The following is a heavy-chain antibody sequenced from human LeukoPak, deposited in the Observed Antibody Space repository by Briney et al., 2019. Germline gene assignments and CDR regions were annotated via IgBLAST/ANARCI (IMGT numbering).Heavy chain of an antibody. D-gene: IGHD3-16*02. CDR3: ATRGDLSWFGALRH. Sequence: PGGSLRLSCVVSGFTFSNYWIDWVRQAPGKGLEGVAFIGQDGRETNYAGSVKGRFTISRDNAKNSLYLQMNNLRVADTAVYYCATRGDLSWFGALRHWSQGTVVTVSS. CDR2: IGQDGRET. J-gene: IGHJ4*02. V-gene: IGHV3-7*01. CDR1: GFTFSNYW.